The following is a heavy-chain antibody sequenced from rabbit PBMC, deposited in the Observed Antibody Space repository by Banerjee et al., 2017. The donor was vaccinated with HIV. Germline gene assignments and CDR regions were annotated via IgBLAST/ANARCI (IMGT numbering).Heavy chain of an antibody. D-gene: IGHD4-1*01. CDR3: ARDLAGVIGWNFNL. CDR1: GFSFNNNYV. CDR2: IYTGTSGST. Sequence: QSLEESGGDLVKPGASLTLTCTASGFSFNNNYVMCWVRQAPGKGLELIACIYTGTSGSTWYANWAKGRFTISKTSSTTVTLQMTSLTAADTATYFCARDLAGVIGWNFNLWGPGTLVTVS. J-gene: IGHJ4*01. V-gene: IGHV1S40*01.